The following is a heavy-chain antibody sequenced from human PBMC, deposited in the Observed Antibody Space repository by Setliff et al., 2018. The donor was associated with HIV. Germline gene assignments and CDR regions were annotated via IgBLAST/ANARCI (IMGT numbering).Heavy chain of an antibody. D-gene: IGHD2-15*01. V-gene: IGHV4-38-2*01. CDR3: ARVDRCSGGSCYFIDY. Sequence: SETLSLTCGVSGYSLTSGYYWGWIRQPPGKGLEWIGSIHDSGRTYYNPSLKSRVTISVDTSKNEFSLKVSSVTAADTAVYYCARVDRCSGGSCYFIDYWGQGTLVTVS. J-gene: IGHJ4*02. CDR2: IHDSGRT. CDR1: GYSLTSGYY.